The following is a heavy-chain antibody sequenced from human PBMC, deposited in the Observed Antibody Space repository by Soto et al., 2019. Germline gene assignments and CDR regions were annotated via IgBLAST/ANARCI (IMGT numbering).Heavy chain of an antibody. Sequence: QVQLVQSGAEVKKPGASVKVSCKASGYTFTSYYMHWVRQAPGQGLEWMGIINPSGGSTSYAQKFQGRVTMTRDTSTSTVYMELSSLRSEDTAVYYCASGVVPAADYYYYGMDVWGQGTTVTVSS. D-gene: IGHD2-2*01. CDR1: GYTFTSYY. J-gene: IGHJ6*02. CDR3: ASGVVPAADYYYYGMDV. V-gene: IGHV1-46*01. CDR2: INPSGGST.